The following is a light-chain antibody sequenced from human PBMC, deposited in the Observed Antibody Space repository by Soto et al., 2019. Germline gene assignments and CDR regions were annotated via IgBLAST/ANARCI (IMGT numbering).Light chain of an antibody. V-gene: IGKV1-39*01. CDR1: QSINTY. CDR3: QQSYSTPYT. CDR2: AAS. J-gene: IGKJ2*01. Sequence: DIQVTQSPSSLSASVGDRVTISCRASQSINTYLNWYQHKPGKAPKLLIHAASSLRSGVPSRFSGSASGTDFTLTISSLQPEDFATYYCQQSYSTPYTFGQGTKLEIK.